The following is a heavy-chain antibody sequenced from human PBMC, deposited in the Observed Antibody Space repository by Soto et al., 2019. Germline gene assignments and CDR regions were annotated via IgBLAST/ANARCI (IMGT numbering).Heavy chain of an antibody. D-gene: IGHD6-13*01. Sequence: SETLSLTCNVSGDAVSSGSYYWTWVRQPPGKGLEWIGNIYYSGTTNYNPSLKSRVTISVDTSKNQFSLKLSSVTAADTAVYYCAREDSSSWYGYFDYWGQGTLVTVYS. V-gene: IGHV4-61*01. CDR2: IYYSGTT. J-gene: IGHJ4*02. CDR1: GDAVSSGSYY. CDR3: AREDSSSWYGYFDY.